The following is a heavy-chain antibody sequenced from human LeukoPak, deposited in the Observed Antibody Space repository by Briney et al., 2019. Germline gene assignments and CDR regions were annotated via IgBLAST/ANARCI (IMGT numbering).Heavy chain of an antibody. CDR3: ARDRYYDSSGYYRYYFDY. D-gene: IGHD3-22*01. CDR2: INHSGST. CDR1: GGSFSGYY. Sequence: PSETLSLTCAVYGGSFSGYYWSWIRQPPGKGLEWIGEINHSGSTNYNPSLKSRVTISVDTSKNQFSLKLGSVTAADTAVYYCARDRYYDSSGYYRYYFDYWGQGTLVTVSS. V-gene: IGHV4-34*01. J-gene: IGHJ4*02.